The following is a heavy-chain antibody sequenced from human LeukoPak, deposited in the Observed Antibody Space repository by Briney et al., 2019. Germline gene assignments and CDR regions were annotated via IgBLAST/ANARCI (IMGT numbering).Heavy chain of an antibody. V-gene: IGHV3-30*04. CDR2: ISSDGTIK. J-gene: IGHJ3*02. CDR3: ARSGRGGAFDI. Sequence: GGSLRLSCAASGFIFNNYAMNWVRQAPGKGLEWVAVISSDGTIKYYADSVRGRFTISGDNAKNTLYLQMNSLRADDTAVYYCARSGRGGAFDIWGQGTMVTVSS. D-gene: IGHD1-26*01. CDR1: GFIFNNYA.